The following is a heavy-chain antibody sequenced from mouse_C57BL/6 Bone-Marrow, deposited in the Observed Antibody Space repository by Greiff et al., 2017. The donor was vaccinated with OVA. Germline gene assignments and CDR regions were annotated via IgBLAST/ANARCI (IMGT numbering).Heavy chain of an antibody. CDR3: ARRGSSYYFDY. CDR1: GYSFTGYY. Sequence: VQLQQSGPELVKPGASVKISCKASGYSFTGYYMNWVKQSPEKSLEWIGEINPSTGGTTYNQKFKAKATLTVDKSSSTAYMQLKSLTSEDSAVYYCARRGSSYYFDYWGKGTTLTVSS. D-gene: IGHD1-1*01. J-gene: IGHJ2*01. V-gene: IGHV1-42*01. CDR2: INPSTGGT.